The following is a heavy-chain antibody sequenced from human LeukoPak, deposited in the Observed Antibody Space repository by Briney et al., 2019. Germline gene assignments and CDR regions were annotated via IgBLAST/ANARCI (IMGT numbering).Heavy chain of an antibody. Sequence: SVKVSCKASGGTFSSYAISWVRQAPGQGLEWMGGIIPIFGTANYAQKFQGRVTITADKSTTTAYMELSSLRSEDTAVYYCARGSYYGSGSATDAFDIWGQGTKVTVS. CDR2: IIPIFGTA. CDR1: GGTFSSYA. V-gene: IGHV1-69*06. J-gene: IGHJ3*02. D-gene: IGHD3-10*01. CDR3: ARGSYYGSGSATDAFDI.